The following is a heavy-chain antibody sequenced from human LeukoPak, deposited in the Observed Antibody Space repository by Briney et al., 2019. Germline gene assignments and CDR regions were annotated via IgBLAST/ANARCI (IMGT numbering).Heavy chain of an antibody. CDR2: INNVRSHI. CDR1: GFTFDDYT. J-gene: IGHJ5*02. D-gene: IGHD5-18*01. Sequence: GGSLRLSCAASGFTFDDYTMHWVRQAPGKGLEWVSSINNVRSHIYYADSVRGRFTISRDNANNVLYLQMNSLRAEDTAVYYCAKEGYDSYGYYHWGQGTLVTVSS. V-gene: IGHV3-21*06. CDR3: AKEGYDSYGYYH.